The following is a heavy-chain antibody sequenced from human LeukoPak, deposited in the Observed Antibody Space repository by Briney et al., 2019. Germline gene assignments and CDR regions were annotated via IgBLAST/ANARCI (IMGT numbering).Heavy chain of an antibody. CDR2: IYSGGDK. CDR3: GGYSSLDH. V-gene: IGHV3-23*03. Sequence: AGGSLRLSCAVSGFTFSGYAMSWVRQAPGKGLEWVSLIYSGGDKRYAASVKGRFTISRDNSKNTLYLQMDSLRVEDTAVYYCGGYSSLDHWGQGTLVTVSS. J-gene: IGHJ4*02. D-gene: IGHD3-22*01. CDR1: GFTFSGYA.